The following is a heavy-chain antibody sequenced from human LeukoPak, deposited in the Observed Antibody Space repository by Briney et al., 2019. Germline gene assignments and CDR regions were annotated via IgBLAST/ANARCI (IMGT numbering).Heavy chain of an antibody. J-gene: IGHJ4*02. V-gene: IGHV3-21*01. D-gene: IGHD3-22*01. CDR2: ISSSSSYI. CDR3: ARDQACRYYYDSSGYYSDY. CDR1: GFTFSSYS. Sequence: PGGSLRLSCAASGFTFSSYSMNWVRQAPGKGLEWVSSISSSSSYIYYADSVKGRFTISRDNAKNSLYLQMNSLRAEDTAVYYCARDQACRYYYDSSGYYSDYWGQGTLVTVSS.